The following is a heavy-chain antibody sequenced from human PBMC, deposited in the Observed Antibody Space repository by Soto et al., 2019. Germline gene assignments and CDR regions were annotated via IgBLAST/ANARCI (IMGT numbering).Heavy chain of an antibody. CDR1: GFTFSSYG. CDR3: AKDRGYNYDYGMDV. V-gene: IGHV3-30*18. D-gene: IGHD5-12*01. Sequence: QVQLVESGGGVVQPGRSLRLSCAASGFTFSSYGMHWVRQAPGKGLEWVAVISYDGSNKYYADSVKGRFTISRDNSKNTLYLQMNSLRAEDTAVYYCAKDRGYNYDYGMDVWGQGTTVTVSS. CDR2: ISYDGSNK. J-gene: IGHJ6*02.